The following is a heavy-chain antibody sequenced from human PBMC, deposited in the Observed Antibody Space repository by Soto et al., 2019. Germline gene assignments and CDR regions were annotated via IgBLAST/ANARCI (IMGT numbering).Heavy chain of an antibody. J-gene: IGHJ4*02. D-gene: IGHD1-26*01. CDR3: ARGREGRRLRGIDY. CDR2: IYPGDSDI. CDR1: GYSFTTYW. V-gene: IGHV5-51*01. Sequence: GESLKISCKGSGYSFTTYWLAWVRQMPGKGLEWMAIIYPGDSDIRYSPSFQGQVTISADKSISTAYLQWSSLKASDTAMYYCARGREGRRLRGIDYWGQGTVVTVSS.